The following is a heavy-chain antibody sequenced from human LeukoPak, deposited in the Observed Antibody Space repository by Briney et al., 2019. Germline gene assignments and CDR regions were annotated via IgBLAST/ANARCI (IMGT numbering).Heavy chain of an antibody. CDR2: IASDGLMA. Sequence: GGSLRLSRAASGFTFTSYPMNWVRPAPGKRLEWVATIASDGLMAYYADSLKGRFVISRDNSQQTIYLQMNNLRADDTAVYYCAKDLFLFFGDTRGQGTLVTVSS. J-gene: IGHJ5*02. V-gene: IGHV3-23*01. D-gene: IGHD3-3*01. CDR1: GFTFTSYP. CDR3: AKDLFLFFGDT.